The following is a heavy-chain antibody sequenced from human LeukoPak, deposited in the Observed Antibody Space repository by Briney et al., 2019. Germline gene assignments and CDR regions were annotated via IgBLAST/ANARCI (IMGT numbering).Heavy chain of an antibody. V-gene: IGHV3-30-3*01. CDR3: ARGDYGAYYYGVDV. CDR2: ISYDGSNK. J-gene: IGHJ6*02. Sequence: PGGSLRLSCAASGFTFSSYAMHWVRQAPGKGLEWVAVISYDGSNKYYADSVKGRFTISRDNSKNTLYLQMNGLRAEDTAMYYCARGDYGAYYYGVDVWGQGTTVTVSS. CDR1: GFTFSSYA. D-gene: IGHD4-17*01.